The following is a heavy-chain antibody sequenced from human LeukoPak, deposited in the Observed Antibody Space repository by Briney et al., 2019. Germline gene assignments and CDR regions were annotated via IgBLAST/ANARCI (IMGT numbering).Heavy chain of an antibody. V-gene: IGHV3-23*03. J-gene: IGHJ4*02. CDR3: AKEGFYYNTR. Sequence: GGSLRLSCAASGFTFSSYWMSWVRQAPGKGLEWVSVIYSGGNTYYADSVKGRFTISRDNSKNTLYLQMNSLRAEDTAVYYCAKEGFYYNTRGGQGTLVTVSS. CDR2: IYSGGNT. D-gene: IGHD3-22*01. CDR1: GFTFSSYW.